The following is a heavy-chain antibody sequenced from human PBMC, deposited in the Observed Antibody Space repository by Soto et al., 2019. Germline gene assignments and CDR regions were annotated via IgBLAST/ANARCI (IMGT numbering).Heavy chain of an antibody. J-gene: IGHJ5*02. CDR2: ISSNGGST. Sequence: GSLRLSFSASGFTFSSYSMHWVRPAPGKGLEYVSAISSNGGSTYYADSVKGRFTISRDNSKNTLYLQMSSLRAEDTAVYYCVKDQGYLIVGATVWFDPWGQGTLVTVSS. CDR3: VKDQGYLIVGATVWFDP. D-gene: IGHD1-26*01. V-gene: IGHV3-64D*06. CDR1: GFTFSSYS.